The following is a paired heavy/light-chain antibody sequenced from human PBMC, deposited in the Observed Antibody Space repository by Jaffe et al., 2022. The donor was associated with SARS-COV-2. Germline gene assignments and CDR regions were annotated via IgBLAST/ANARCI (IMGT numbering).Heavy chain of an antibody. Sequence: QVQVVESGGGVVQPGRSLRLSCAASGFTFSSYGMHWVRQAPGKGLEWVAVIWYDGSNKYYADSVKGRFTISRDNSKNTLYLQMNSLRAEDTAVYYCASGGWGTNGVWEFFDHWGQGTLVTVSS. D-gene: IGHD2-8*01. CDR2: IWYDGSNK. V-gene: IGHV3-33*01. CDR1: GFTFSSYG. J-gene: IGHJ4*02. CDR3: ASGGWGTNGVWEFFDH.
Light chain of an antibody. CDR2: DNN. CDR1: SSNIGNNY. CDR3: GTWDSSLSAYV. J-gene: IGLJ1*01. V-gene: IGLV1-51*01. Sequence: QSVLTQPPSVSAAPGQKVTISCSGSSSNIGNNYVSWYQQLPGTAPKLLIYDNNKRPSGIPDRFSDSKSGTSATLGITGLQTGDEADYYCGTWDSSLSAYVFGTGTKVTVL.